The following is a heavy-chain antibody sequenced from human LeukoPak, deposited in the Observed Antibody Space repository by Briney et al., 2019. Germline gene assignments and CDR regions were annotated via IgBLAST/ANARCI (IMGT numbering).Heavy chain of an antibody. D-gene: IGHD5-18*01. CDR1: GFTFSTSA. CDR2: ISGSGGST. Sequence: PGGSLRLSCAASGFTFSTSAMSWVRQAPGKGLEWVSSISGSGGSTYYADSVKGRFTISRDNSRYTLYLQMNSLRAEDTAVYYCAKQGIQLWLPYYWGQGALVTVSS. J-gene: IGHJ4*02. CDR3: AKQGIQLWLPYY. V-gene: IGHV3-23*01.